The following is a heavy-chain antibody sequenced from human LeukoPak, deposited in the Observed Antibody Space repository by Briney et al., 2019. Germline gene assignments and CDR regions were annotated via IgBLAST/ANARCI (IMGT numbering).Heavy chain of an antibody. Sequence: GASVKASCKLSGYTFTGYYMQWVRHAARQVLEWIGWTNHNSGGADYAQNFQGRVTMTRDTSISTAYIELSRLRSDYTAVYYCARSIAAAGRIYAGYWARGTLVSVSS. CDR1: GYTFTGYY. CDR3: ARSIAAAGRIYAGY. J-gene: IGHJ4*02. CDR2: TNHNSGGA. D-gene: IGHD6-13*01. V-gene: IGHV1-2*02.